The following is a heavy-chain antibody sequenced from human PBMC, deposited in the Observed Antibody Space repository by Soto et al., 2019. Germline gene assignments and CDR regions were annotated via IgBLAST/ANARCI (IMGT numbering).Heavy chain of an antibody. CDR1: GFTFSSYG. V-gene: IGHV3-33*01. J-gene: IGHJ5*02. CDR3: ARDYSSGSSP. CDR2: IWYDGRNK. D-gene: IGHD6-19*01. Sequence: QVQLVESGGGVVQPGRSLRLSCAASGFTFSSYGMHWVRQAPGKGLEGVAVIWYDGRNKYYADSVKGRFTISRDNSTNPLYLQMNSLRAEDTAVYYCARDYSSGSSPWGQGALVTVSS.